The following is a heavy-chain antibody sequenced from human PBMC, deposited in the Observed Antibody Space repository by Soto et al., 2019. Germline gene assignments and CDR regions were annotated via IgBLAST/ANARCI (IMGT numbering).Heavy chain of an antibody. CDR2: ISSGSGSI. CDR3: AGDFWAY. CDR1: GFTFTAYS. V-gene: IGHV3-48*02. Sequence: EVQLVESGGGLVQPGGSLRLSCAASGFTFTAYSMNWVRQAPGKGLEWVSYISSGSGSIYYADSVKGRFTISRDDAKYSLALQMKSMRDDDTAVYYCAGDFWAYWGQGTVVTVSS. D-gene: IGHD3-3*01. J-gene: IGHJ4*02.